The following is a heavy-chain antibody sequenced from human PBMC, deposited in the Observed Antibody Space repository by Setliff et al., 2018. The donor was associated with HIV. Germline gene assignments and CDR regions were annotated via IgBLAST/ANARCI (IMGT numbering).Heavy chain of an antibody. D-gene: IGHD1-20*01. CDR3: ARMRGGHNIREGAFDI. CDR1: GYSFSSYY. CDR2: INPRGGKA. V-gene: IGHV1-46*01. J-gene: IGHJ3*02. Sequence: ASVKVSCKASGYSFSSYYMHWVRQAPGQGLEWMGIINPRGGKANYAQRFQGRLTVTTDTSTSTVYMELRLLTSDDTAIYYCARMRGGHNIREGAFDIWGQGTMVTVSS.